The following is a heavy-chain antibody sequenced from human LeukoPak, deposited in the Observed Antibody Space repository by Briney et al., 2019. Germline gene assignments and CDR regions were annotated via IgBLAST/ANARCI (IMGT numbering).Heavy chain of an antibody. CDR1: GGSISSYY. J-gene: IGHJ4*02. V-gene: IGHV4-59*12. CDR2: IYYSGST. CDR3: ARDGGLEDYYDSSGYRLFDY. D-gene: IGHD3-22*01. Sequence: PSETLSLTCTVSGGSISSYYWSWIRQPPGKGLEWIGYIYYSGSTNYNPSLKSRVTISVDTSKNQFSLKLSSVTAADTAVYYCARDGGLEDYYDSSGYRLFDYWGQGTLVTVSS.